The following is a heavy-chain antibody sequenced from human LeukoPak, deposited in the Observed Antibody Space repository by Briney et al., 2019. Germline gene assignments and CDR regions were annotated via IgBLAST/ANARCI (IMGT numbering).Heavy chain of an antibody. Sequence: GGSLRLSCTVSGFTVSSNSMSWVRQAPGKGLEWVSYISSSGSTIYYADSVKGRFTISRDNAKNSLYLQMNSLRAEDTAVYYCARTRYYYNSRSYGAPYYFDYWGQGTLVTVSS. CDR3: ARTRYYYNSRSYGAPYYFDY. CDR2: ISSSGSTI. J-gene: IGHJ4*02. V-gene: IGHV3-48*04. CDR1: GFTVSSNS. D-gene: IGHD3-10*01.